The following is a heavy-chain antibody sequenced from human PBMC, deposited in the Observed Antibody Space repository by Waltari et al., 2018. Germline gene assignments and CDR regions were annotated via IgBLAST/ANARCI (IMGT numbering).Heavy chain of an antibody. Sequence: QVQLQESGPGLVKPSETLSLTCTVAGGSIGTNYWGWIRQPAGKGLEWIGRIYTGGITNYNPALKSRVTMSVDTSKNKFSLNLNSVTAADTAVYYCARESGATRFLDYWGQGTLVTVSS. CDR1: GGSIGTNY. CDR2: IYTGGIT. V-gene: IGHV4-4*07. CDR3: ARESGATRFLDY. J-gene: IGHJ4*02. D-gene: IGHD1-1*01.